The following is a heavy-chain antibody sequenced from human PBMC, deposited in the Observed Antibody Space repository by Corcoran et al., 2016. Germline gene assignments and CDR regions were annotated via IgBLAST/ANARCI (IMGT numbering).Heavy chain of an antibody. V-gene: IGHV1-2*02. J-gene: IGHJ4*02. CDR3: ARDPRITTYYYDSSGYYCDY. D-gene: IGHD3-22*01. CDR1: GYTFTGYY. CDR2: INPNSGGT. Sequence: QVQLVQSGAEVKKPGASVKVSCKASGYTFTGYYMHWVRQAPGQGLEWMGWINPNSGGTNYAQKFQGRVTMTRDTSISTAYMELSRLRSDDTAVYYWARDPRITTYYYDSSGYYCDYWGQGTLVTVSS.